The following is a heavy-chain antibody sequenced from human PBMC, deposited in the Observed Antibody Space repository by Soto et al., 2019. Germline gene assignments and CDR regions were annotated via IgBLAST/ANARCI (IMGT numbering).Heavy chain of an antibody. J-gene: IGHJ5*02. Sequence: VASVKVSCKASGYTFTSYGISWVRQAPGQGLEWMGWISAYNGNTNYAQKLQGRVTMTTDTSTSTAYMELRSLRSDDTAVYYCARDSRYSSSSTNNPWGQGTLVTVSS. D-gene: IGHD6-6*01. CDR3: ARDSRYSSSSTNNP. V-gene: IGHV1-18*01. CDR1: GYTFTSYG. CDR2: ISAYNGNT.